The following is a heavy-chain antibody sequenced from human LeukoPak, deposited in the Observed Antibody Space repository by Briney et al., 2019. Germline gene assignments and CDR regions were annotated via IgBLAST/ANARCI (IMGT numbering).Heavy chain of an antibody. Sequence: PGGSLRLSCAVSGLTFSRYAMSWVRQARGKGLEWVSDISESGSGTYYADSVKGRFTISRDNSKDTLSLQMNSLRAEDTAVYYCAKDIAQGYTFGSIEQDYWGQGTLVTVSS. V-gene: IGHV3-23*01. CDR1: GLTFSRYA. D-gene: IGHD5-18*01. CDR2: ISESGSGT. CDR3: AKDIAQGYTFGSIEQDY. J-gene: IGHJ4*02.